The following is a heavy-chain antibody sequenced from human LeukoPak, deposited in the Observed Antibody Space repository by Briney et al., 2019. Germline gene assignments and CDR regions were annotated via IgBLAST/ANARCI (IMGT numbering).Heavy chain of an antibody. Sequence: ETLPLTCAVSGYSISSGYYWGWIRQPPGKGLEWIGSMYHSGSTYYNPSLKSRVTTAVDTSKNQFSLKLSSVTAADTAVYYCARQTSKGWGIHYWGQGTLVTVSS. D-gene: IGHD3-16*01. J-gene: IGHJ4*02. CDR3: ARQTSKGWGIHY. CDR2: MYHSGST. V-gene: IGHV4-38-2*01. CDR1: GYSISSGYY.